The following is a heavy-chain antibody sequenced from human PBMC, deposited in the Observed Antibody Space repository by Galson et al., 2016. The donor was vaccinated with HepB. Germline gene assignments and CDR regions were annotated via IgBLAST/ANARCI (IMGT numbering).Heavy chain of an antibody. J-gene: IGHJ5*02. V-gene: IGHV3-30-3*01. CDR2: VSHDGGKN. CDR3: VKYNWGSPMS. CDR1: GFTFETNS. D-gene: IGHD7-27*01. Sequence: SLRLSCAASGFTFETNSMHWVRQAPGKGLEWVAVVSHDGGKNYYTEFVKGRFTISRDNSKNTLYLQVSHLTVEDTALYYCVKYNWGSPMSWGQGTPVTVSS.